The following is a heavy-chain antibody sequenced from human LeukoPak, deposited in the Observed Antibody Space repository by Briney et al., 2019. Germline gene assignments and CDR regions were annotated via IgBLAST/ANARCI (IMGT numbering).Heavy chain of an antibody. CDR1: GYTFTGYY. V-gene: IGHV1-2*02. D-gene: IGHD6-13*01. Sequence: ASVKVSCKASGYTFTGYYMHWVRQAPGQGLEWMGWINPNSGGTNYAQKFQGRVTMTRDTSISTAYMELSRLRSDDTAVYYCARAGYSSSWYPGWFDPWGQGTLVTVSS. CDR2: INPNSGGT. CDR3: ARAGYSSSWYPGWFDP. J-gene: IGHJ5*02.